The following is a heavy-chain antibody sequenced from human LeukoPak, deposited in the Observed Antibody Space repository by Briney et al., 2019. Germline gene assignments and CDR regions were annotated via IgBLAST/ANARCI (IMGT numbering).Heavy chain of an antibody. V-gene: IGHV1-46*01. D-gene: IGHD3-16*01. CDR3: AKDDGIKYDNGGWFDY. J-gene: IGHJ4*02. CDR1: GYTFTSNY. CDR2: IYPRDGST. Sequence: ASVKVSCKASGYTFTSNYIHWVRQAPGQGLEWMGMIYPRDGSTSYAQKFQGRVTVTRDTSTSTVHMELSGLRSEDTAVYYCAKDDGIKYDNGGWFDYWGQGTLVTVSP.